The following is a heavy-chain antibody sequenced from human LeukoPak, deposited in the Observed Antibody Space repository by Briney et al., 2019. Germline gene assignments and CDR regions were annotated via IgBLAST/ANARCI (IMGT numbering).Heavy chain of an antibody. CDR2: IYYSGST. Sequence: SETLSLTCTVSGGSISSYYWSWIRQPPGKGLEWIGYIYYSGSTNYNPSLKSRVTISVDTSKNQFSLKLSSVTAADTAVYYCAREIWTQYYYYMDVWGKGTTVTVSS. CDR1: GGSISSYY. V-gene: IGHV4-59*01. CDR3: AREIWTQYYYYMDV. J-gene: IGHJ6*03. D-gene: IGHD2/OR15-2a*01.